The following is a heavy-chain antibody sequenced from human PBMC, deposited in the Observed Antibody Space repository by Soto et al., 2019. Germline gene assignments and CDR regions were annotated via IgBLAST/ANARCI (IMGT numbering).Heavy chain of an antibody. J-gene: IGHJ6*02. Sequence: GGSLRLSCAASGFTFSSYSMNWVRQAPGKGLEWVSSISSSSSYIYYADSVKGRFTISRDNAKNSLYLQMNSLRAEDTAVYYCARYITMVRGPDYYYYGMDVWGQGTTVTVSS. CDR2: ISSSSSYI. CDR3: ARYITMVRGPDYYYYGMDV. CDR1: GFTFSSYS. V-gene: IGHV3-21*01. D-gene: IGHD3-10*01.